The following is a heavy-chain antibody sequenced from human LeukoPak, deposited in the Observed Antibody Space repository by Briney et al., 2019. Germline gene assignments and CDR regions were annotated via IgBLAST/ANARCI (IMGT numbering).Heavy chain of an antibody. CDR3: ARVSRRLRGVIMAHFDY. V-gene: IGHV3-21*01. CDR2: ISSSSSYI. D-gene: IGHD3-10*01. J-gene: IGHJ4*02. Sequence: PGGSLRLSCAASGFTFSSYSMNWVRQAPGKGLEWVSSISSSSSYIYYADSVKGRFTISRDNAKNSLYLQMNSLRAEDTAVYYCARVSRRLRGVIMAHFDYWGQGTLVTVSS. CDR1: GFTFSSYS.